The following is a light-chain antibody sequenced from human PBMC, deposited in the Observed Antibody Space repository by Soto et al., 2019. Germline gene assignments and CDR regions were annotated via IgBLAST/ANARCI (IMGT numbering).Light chain of an antibody. CDR1: QSISSW. CDR2: EAS. Sequence: DIQMTQSPSTLSASVGDRVTITCRASQSISSWLAWYQQKPGKAPKLLIHEASRLESGVPSRFSGSESGTELTLTISGLHAEDSATYYCKQYTNFPLTFGGGTKVEIK. V-gene: IGKV1-5*01. CDR3: KQYTNFPLT. J-gene: IGKJ4*01.